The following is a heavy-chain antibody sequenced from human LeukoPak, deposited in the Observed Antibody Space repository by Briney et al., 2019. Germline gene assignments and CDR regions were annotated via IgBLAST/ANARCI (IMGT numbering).Heavy chain of an antibody. J-gene: IGHJ5*02. CDR1: GYTFTSYA. V-gene: IGHV7-4-1*02. D-gene: IGHD5-18*01. CDR2: INTNTGNP. Sequence: ASVKVSCKASGYTFTSYAMNWVRQAPGQGLEWMGWINTNTGNPTYAQGFTGRFVFSLDTSVSTAYLQISSLEAEDTAVYYCARDGAPGPNDWAVDTAMVSDWDWFDPWGQGTLVTVSS. CDR3: ARDGAPGPNDWAVDTAMVSDWDWFDP.